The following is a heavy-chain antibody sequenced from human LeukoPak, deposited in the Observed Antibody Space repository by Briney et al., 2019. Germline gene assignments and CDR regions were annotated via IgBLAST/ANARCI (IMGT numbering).Heavy chain of an antibody. Sequence: GGALRLSCAASGFTFSSYIMNWVRQAPGEGRGWVSYISSSISTIYYADSVKGRFTISRDNAKNSLYLQMNSLRAEDTAVYYCAREGCLWGGGDCYSSYWGQGTLVTVSS. V-gene: IGHV3-48*04. CDR2: ISSSISTI. CDR3: AREGCLWGGGDCYSSY. J-gene: IGHJ4*02. CDR1: GFTFSSYI. D-gene: IGHD2-21*02.